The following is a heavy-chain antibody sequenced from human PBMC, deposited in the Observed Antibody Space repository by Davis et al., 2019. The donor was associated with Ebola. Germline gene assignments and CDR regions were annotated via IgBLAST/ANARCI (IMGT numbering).Heavy chain of an antibody. CDR1: RFTFSTYA. D-gene: IGHD3-10*02. V-gene: IGHV3-23*01. Sequence: ESLKISCAASRFTFSTYAMTWVRQAPGQGLEWVSVISGSGAITYYADSVNGRFTISRDNSTNTVYLQMKRLRADDTAVYYCGKGISYPRFGYYSYYYCMDVWAQGTTVTVSS. CDR3: GKGISYPRFGYYSYYYCMDV. J-gene: IGHJ6*02. CDR2: ISGSGAIT.